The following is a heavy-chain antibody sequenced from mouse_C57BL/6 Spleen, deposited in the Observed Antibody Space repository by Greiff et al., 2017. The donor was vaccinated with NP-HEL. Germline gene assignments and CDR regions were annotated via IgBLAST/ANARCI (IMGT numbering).Heavy chain of an antibody. CDR1: GFTFSSYA. CDR2: ISSGGDYI. CDR3: TRESYYSNNFDY. D-gene: IGHD2-5*01. Sequence: EVQLVESGEGLVKPGGSLKLSCAASGFTFSSYAMSWVRQTPEKRLEWVAYISSGGDYIYYADTVKGRFTISRDNARNTLYLQMSSLKSEDTAMYYCTRESYYSNNFDYWGQGTTLTVSS. V-gene: IGHV5-9-1*02. J-gene: IGHJ2*01.